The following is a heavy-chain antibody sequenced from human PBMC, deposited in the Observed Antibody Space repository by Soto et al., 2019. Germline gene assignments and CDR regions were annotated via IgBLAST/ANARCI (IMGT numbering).Heavy chain of an antibody. Sequence: GESLKISCAASGFTFSSYWMSWVRQAPGKGLEWVANIKQDGSEKYYVDSVKGRFTISRDNAKNSLYLQMNSLRAEDTAVYYCARGGGYNWNDFDYWGQGTLVTVSS. CDR3: ARGGGYNWNDFDY. J-gene: IGHJ4*02. D-gene: IGHD1-1*01. CDR2: IKQDGSEK. CDR1: GFTFSSYW. V-gene: IGHV3-7*01.